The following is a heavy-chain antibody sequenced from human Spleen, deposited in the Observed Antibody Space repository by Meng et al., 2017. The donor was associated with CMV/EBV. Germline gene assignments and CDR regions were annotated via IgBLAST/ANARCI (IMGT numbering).Heavy chain of an antibody. CDR3: AKDGGYCSSTSCSQGVYFDY. CDR2: ISSSSYI. CDR1: GFTFSSYS. J-gene: IGHJ4*03. D-gene: IGHD2-2*01. V-gene: IGHV3-21*01. Sequence: GESLKISCAASGFTFSSYSMNWVRQAPGKGLEWVSSISSSSYIYYADSVKGRFTISRDNAKNSLYLQMNSLRAEDTAVYYCAKDGGYCSSTSCSQGVYFDYWGQGTMVTVSS.